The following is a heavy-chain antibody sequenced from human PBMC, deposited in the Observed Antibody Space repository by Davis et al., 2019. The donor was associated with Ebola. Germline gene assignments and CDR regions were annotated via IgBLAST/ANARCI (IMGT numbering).Heavy chain of an antibody. CDR2: ISCYNGKT. CDR1: GYTFTGYY. Sequence: ASVKVSCKASGYTFTGYYMHWMRQAPGQGLEWMGWISCYNGKTDYAQIVQGRVSMTVDASTSTAYMELRSLRSDDTAVYYCARGAAAGFYWGQGTLVTVSS. CDR3: ARGAAAGFY. J-gene: IGHJ4*02. D-gene: IGHD6-13*01. V-gene: IGHV1-18*01.